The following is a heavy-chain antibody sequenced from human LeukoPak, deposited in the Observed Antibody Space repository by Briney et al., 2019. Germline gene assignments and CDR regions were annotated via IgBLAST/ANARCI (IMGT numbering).Heavy chain of an antibody. CDR1: GFTFSDYY. V-gene: IGHV3-11*04. CDR3: AREILYGDFPDY. Sequence: GGSLRLSCAASGFTFSDYYMNWIRQAPGKGLEWVSYISSSSTTIYYADSVKGRFTISRDNSKNTLYLQMNSLRAEDTAVYYCAREILYGDFPDYWGQGTLVTVSS. D-gene: IGHD4-17*01. CDR2: ISSSSTTI. J-gene: IGHJ4*02.